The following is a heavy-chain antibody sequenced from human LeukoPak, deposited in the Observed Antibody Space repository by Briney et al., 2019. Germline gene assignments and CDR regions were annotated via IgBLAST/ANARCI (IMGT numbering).Heavy chain of an antibody. V-gene: IGHV4-31*03. CDR2: SFYGGT. Sequence: SETLSLTCTVSGGSISSGGYYWNWIRQHPGKGLEWIGYSFYGGTSCNPSLKSRVTISVDTSKNQFSLKLSSVTAADTAVYYCARGLPSYDILTGYSRLHFDYWGQGTLVTVSS. J-gene: IGHJ4*02. CDR1: GGSISSGGYY. D-gene: IGHD3-9*01. CDR3: ARGLPSYDILTGYSRLHFDY.